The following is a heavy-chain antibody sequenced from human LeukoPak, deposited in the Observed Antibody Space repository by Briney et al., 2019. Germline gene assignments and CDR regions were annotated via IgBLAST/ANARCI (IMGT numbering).Heavy chain of an antibody. CDR3: ARDRSGYSYARAFDI. CDR1: GGSISSGSYY. V-gene: IGHV4-61*02. J-gene: IGHJ3*02. CDR2: IYISGST. D-gene: IGHD5-18*01. Sequence: SQTLSLTCTVSGGSISSGSYYWSWIRQPAGKGLEWIGRIYISGSTNYNPSLKSRVTISVDTSKNQFSLKLSSVTAADTAVYYCARDRSGYSYARAFDIWGQGTMVTVSS.